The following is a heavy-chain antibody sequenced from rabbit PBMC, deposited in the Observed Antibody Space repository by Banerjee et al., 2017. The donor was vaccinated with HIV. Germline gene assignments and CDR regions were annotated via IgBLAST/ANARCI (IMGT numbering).Heavy chain of an antibody. J-gene: IGHJ4*01. CDR1: GFSFSNRYV. V-gene: IGHV1S43*01. D-gene: IGHD4-2*01. CDR3: AKNAGSADNL. CDR2: INTNSGSA. Sequence: QEQLEESGGDLVKPGGTLTLTCTASGFSFSNRYVMCWVRQAPGKGLEWIACINTNSGSAWYASWVNGRFTISRSTSLSTVDLKMTSLTAADTATYFCAKNAGSADNLWGQGTLVTVS.